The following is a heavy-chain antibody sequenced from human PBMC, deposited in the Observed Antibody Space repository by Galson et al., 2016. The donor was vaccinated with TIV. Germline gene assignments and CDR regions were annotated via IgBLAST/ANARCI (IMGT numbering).Heavy chain of an antibody. J-gene: IGHJ4*02. CDR1: YTFTSYD. CDR3: ARSGDYGDY. CDR2: MNPNSGNT. D-gene: IGHD4-17*01. Sequence: YTFTSYDINWVRQATGQGLEWMGWMNPNSGNTGYAQKLRGRVTMTRNTSVRTAYMELSSLRSEDTAVYYCARSGDYGDYWGQGTLVTVSS. V-gene: IGHV1-8*02.